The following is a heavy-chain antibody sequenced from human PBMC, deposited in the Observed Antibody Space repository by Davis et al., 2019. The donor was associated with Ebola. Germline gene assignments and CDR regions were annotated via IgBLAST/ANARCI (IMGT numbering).Heavy chain of an antibody. V-gene: IGHV4-34*01. CDR3: ARAAGYYYDSSGYYSRYGMDV. CDR2: INHSGST. D-gene: IGHD3-22*01. CDR1: GGSISSYY. J-gene: IGHJ6*02. Sequence: SETLSLTCTVSGGSISSYYWSWIRQPPGKGLEWIGEINHSGSTNYNPSLKSRVTISVDTSKNQFSLKLSSVTAADTAVYYCARAAGYYYDSSGYYSRYGMDVWGQGTTVTVSS.